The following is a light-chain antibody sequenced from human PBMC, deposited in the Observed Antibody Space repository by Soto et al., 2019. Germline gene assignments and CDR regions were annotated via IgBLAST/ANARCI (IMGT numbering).Light chain of an antibody. J-gene: IGKJ5*01. CDR1: QDIINH. CDR3: QNYHLALGT. CDR2: GVS. V-gene: IGKV1-27*01. Sequence: DIQMTQSPSSLSASVGDTVTITCRASQDIINHLAWYQQRPGKVPNLLIYGVSTLHSGVPSRFRGSGSGTHFTLTISSLQPEDVATYYCQNYHLALGTFGQGTRLEIK.